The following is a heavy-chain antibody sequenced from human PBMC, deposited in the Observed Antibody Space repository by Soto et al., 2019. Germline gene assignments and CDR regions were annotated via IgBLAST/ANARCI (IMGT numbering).Heavy chain of an antibody. Sequence: ESGGGLVQPGGSLRLSCAASGFTFSSYSMNWVRQAPGKGLEWVSYISSSSSTIYYADSVKGRFTISRDNAKNSLYLQMNSLRDEDTAVYYCARDHDAIVVDFGMDVWGQGTTVTVSS. J-gene: IGHJ6*02. V-gene: IGHV3-48*02. CDR2: ISSSSSTI. CDR3: ARDHDAIVVDFGMDV. D-gene: IGHD3-22*01. CDR1: GFTFSSYS.